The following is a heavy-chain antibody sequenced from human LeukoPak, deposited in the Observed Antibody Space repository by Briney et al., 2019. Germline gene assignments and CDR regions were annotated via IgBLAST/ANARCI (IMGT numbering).Heavy chain of an antibody. CDR2: IHSSGST. D-gene: IGHD5-24*01. V-gene: IGHV4-4*09. J-gene: IGHJ4*02. CDR3: AGTTRWLQFSY. Sequence: SETLSLTCTVPGDSISSFYLSWIQQPPGKGLEWIGYIHSSGSTNYNPSLKSRVTTSVDTSKNQFSLNLISVTAADTAVYYCAGTTRWLQFSYWGQGTLVTVSS. CDR1: GDSISSFY.